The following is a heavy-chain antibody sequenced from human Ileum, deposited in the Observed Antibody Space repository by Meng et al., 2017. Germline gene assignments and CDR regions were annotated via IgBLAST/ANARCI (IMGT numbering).Heavy chain of an antibody. J-gene: IGHJ4*02. CDR2: TSSDESKK. CDR1: GVTFSAYP. D-gene: IGHD1/OR15-1a*01. CDR3: ARALNSAWHIFDY. V-gene: IGHV3-30*04. Sequence: QGQLVESGGGVVQPGSSLRLSCTASGVTFSAYPMHWVRQAPGKGLEWVAITSSDESKKYYPDSVRGRFIISRDNSKNTLFLQMNSLRTEDTAVYYCARALNSAWHIFDYWGQGTLVTVSS.